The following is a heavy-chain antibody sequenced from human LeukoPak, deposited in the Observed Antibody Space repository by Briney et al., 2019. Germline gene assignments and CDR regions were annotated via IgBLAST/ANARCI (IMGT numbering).Heavy chain of an antibody. D-gene: IGHD2-21*02. J-gene: IGHJ3*02. CDR1: GFTFSSYG. Sequence: GGSLRLSCAASGFTFSSYGMHWVRQAPGKGLEWVAFIRYDGSNKYCADSVKGRFTISRDNSKNTLYLQMNSLRAEDTAVYYCAKLGGDSNAFDIWGQGTMVTVSS. V-gene: IGHV3-30*02. CDR2: IRYDGSNK. CDR3: AKLGGDSNAFDI.